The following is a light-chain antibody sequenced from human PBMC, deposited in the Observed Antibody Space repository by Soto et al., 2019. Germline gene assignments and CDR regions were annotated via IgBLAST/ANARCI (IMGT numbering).Light chain of an antibody. J-gene: IGKJ4*01. CDR1: QSVSSSY. V-gene: IGKV3-20*01. CDR3: QQYGSSPLT. CDR2: GAS. Sequence: ENGLRQSPGTLSLSTGERATLSCRASQSVSSSYLAWYQQKPGQAPRLLIYGASSRATGIPDRFSGGGSGTDFTLTISRLEPEDFAVYYCQQYGSSPLTFGGGTKVDIK.